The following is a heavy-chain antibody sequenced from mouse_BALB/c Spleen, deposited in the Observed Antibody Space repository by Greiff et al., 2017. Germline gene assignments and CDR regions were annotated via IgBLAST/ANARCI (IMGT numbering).Heavy chain of an antibody. J-gene: IGHJ3*01. D-gene: IGHD2-1*01. CDR3: ARGRGVTTQGVWFAY. Sequence: EVMLVESGGGLVKPGGSLKLSCAASGFTFSSYAMSWVRQSPEKRLEWVAEISSGGSYTYYPDTVTGRFTISRDNAKNTLYLEMSSMRSEDTAMYYCARGRGVTTQGVWFAYWGQGTMVTVSA. CDR2: ISSGGSYT. CDR1: GFTFSSYA. V-gene: IGHV5-9-4*01.